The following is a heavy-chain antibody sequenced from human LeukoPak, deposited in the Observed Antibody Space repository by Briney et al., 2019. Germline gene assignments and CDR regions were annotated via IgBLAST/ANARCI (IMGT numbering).Heavy chain of an antibody. CDR3: ARAAREMATTPDFDY. V-gene: IGHV4-34*01. CDR2: INHSGST. Sequence: SETLSLTCAVYGGSFSGYYWSWIRQPPGKGLEWIGEINHSGSTNYNPSLKSRVTISVDTSKNQFSLKLSSVTAADTAVYYCARAAREMATTPDFDYWGQGTLVTVSS. D-gene: IGHD5-24*01. J-gene: IGHJ4*02. CDR1: GGSFSGYY.